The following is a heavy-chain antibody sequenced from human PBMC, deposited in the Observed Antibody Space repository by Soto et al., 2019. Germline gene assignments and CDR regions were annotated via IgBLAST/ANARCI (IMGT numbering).Heavy chain of an antibody. CDR2: ISWNGGSI. CDR1: GFTFDNYA. D-gene: IGHD3-10*01. J-gene: IGHJ4*02. Sequence: GGSLRLSCAASGFTFDNYAMHWVRQPPGKGLEWVSGISWNGGSIGYADSVKGRFTISRDNAKNSLYLQMNSLRAEDTALYYCAKDILGSGSGSYYDYWGQGTLVTISS. V-gene: IGHV3-9*01. CDR3: AKDILGSGSGSYYDY.